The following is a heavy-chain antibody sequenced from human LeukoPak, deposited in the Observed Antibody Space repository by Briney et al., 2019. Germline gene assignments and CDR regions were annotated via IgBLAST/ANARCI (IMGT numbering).Heavy chain of an antibody. CDR1: GGTFSGYA. Sequence: ASVKVSCKASGGTFSGYAISWVRQAPGQGLEWMGGIIPIFGTANYAQKFQGRVTITADESTSTAYMELSSLRSEDTAVYYCARWGLGYCSGGSCYLDYWGQGTLVTVSS. CDR3: ARWGLGYCSGGSCYLDY. J-gene: IGHJ4*02. CDR2: IIPIFGTA. D-gene: IGHD2-15*01. V-gene: IGHV1-69*13.